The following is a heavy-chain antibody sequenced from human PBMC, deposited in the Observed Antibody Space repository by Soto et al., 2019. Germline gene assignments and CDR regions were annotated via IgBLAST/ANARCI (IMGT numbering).Heavy chain of an antibody. CDR1: GFTFSSYA. V-gene: IGHV3-23*01. D-gene: IGHD6-13*01. CDR2: ISGSGGST. Sequence: GGSLRLSCAASGFTFSSYAMSWVRQAPGKGLEWVSAISGSGGSTYYADSVKGRFTISRDNSKNTLYLQMNSLRAEDTAVYYCTKGSGYSSSHGYYYMDVWGKGTTVTVSS. J-gene: IGHJ6*03. CDR3: TKGSGYSSSHGYYYMDV.